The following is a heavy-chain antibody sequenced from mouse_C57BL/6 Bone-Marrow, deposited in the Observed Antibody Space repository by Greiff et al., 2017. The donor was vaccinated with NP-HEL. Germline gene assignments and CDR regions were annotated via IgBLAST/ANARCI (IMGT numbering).Heavy chain of an antibody. CDR3: ATPAY. V-gene: IGHV5-6*01. CDR2: IMSGGSYT. Sequence: EVKVVESGGDLVKPGGSLKLSCAASGFTFSSYGMSWVRQTPDKRLEWVATIMSGGSYTYYPDSVKGRFTISRDNAKNTLYLQMSSLKSEDTAMYYCATPAYWGQGTLVTVSA. CDR1: GFTFSSYG. J-gene: IGHJ3*01.